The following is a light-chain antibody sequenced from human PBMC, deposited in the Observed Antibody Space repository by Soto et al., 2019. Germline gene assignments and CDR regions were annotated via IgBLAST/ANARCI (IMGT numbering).Light chain of an antibody. Sequence: DIQMTQSPSTLSASIGDRVTITCRASQSISAWLAWYQQKPGKAPKLLIYKASTLESGVPSRFSGSGSGTEFTLTISSLQPDDFVTYYCQQYNNDASWTFGQGTRVQIK. J-gene: IGKJ1*01. V-gene: IGKV1-5*03. CDR3: QQYNNDASWT. CDR1: QSISAW. CDR2: KAS.